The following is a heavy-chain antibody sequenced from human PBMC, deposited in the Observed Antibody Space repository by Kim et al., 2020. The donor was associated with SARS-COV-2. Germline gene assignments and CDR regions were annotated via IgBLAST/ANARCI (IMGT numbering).Heavy chain of an antibody. J-gene: IGHJ4*02. V-gene: IGHV3-23*01. CDR3: AKARGPVGATGPFDY. D-gene: IGHD1-26*01. Sequence: DAVKGRFTISRDNSKNTLYLQMSSLRAEDTAVYYCAKARGPVGATGPFDYWGQGTLVTVSS.